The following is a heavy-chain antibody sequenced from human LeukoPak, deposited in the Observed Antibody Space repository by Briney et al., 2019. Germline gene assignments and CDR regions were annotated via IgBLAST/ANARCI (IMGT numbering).Heavy chain of an antibody. J-gene: IGHJ4*02. CDR3: ARQTGDYKSYYFDY. D-gene: IGHD7-27*01. CDR2: IYHSGST. V-gene: IGHV4-30-2*01. CDR1: GGSISSGGYY. Sequence: PSQTLSLTCTVSGGSISSGGYYWSWIRQPPGKGLEWIGYIYHSGSTYYNPSLKSRVTISVDRSKNQFSLKLSSVTAADTAVYYCARQTGDYKSYYFDYWGQGTLVTVSS.